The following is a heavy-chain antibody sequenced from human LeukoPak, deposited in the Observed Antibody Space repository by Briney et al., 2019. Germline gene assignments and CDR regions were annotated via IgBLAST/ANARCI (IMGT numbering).Heavy chain of an antibody. CDR1: GFAFSSYS. V-gene: IGHV3-21*01. D-gene: IGHD7-27*01. CDR2: INVSPAYI. Sequence: GESLRLSCAASGFAFSSYSMTWVRQAPGKGLEWVSSINVSPAYISYADSVKGRFTISRDNAKNSLYLQVNSLRADDTAVYFCARDLNWGAGALDIWGQGTMVTVSP. CDR3: ARDLNWGAGALDI. J-gene: IGHJ3*02.